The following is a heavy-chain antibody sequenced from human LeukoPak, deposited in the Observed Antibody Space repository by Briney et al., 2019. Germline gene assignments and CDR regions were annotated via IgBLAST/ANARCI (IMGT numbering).Heavy chain of an antibody. Sequence: GGSLRLSCAASGFTFSSYGMPWVRQAPGKGLEWVAVISYDGSNKYYADSVKGRFTISRDNAKDSLYLQMNSLRAEDTAVYYCARDERLEFDYWGQGTLVTVSS. J-gene: IGHJ4*02. CDR1: GFTFSSYG. CDR2: ISYDGSNK. D-gene: IGHD1-1*01. CDR3: ARDERLEFDY. V-gene: IGHV3-30*03.